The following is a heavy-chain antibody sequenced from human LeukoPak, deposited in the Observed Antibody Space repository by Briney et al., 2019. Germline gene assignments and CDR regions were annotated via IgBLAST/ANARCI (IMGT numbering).Heavy chain of an antibody. D-gene: IGHD1-26*01. J-gene: IGHJ4*02. CDR2: ISYSGTT. CDR1: GGSISSYY. Sequence: RASETLSLTCTVSGGSISSYYWSWVRQPPGKGLEWIGYISYSGTTSYNPSLRSRGTISLDTSKPQFSLKLSSVTAADTALYYCARDGRMGASDYWGQGTLVTVSS. V-gene: IGHV4-59*01. CDR3: ARDGRMGASDY.